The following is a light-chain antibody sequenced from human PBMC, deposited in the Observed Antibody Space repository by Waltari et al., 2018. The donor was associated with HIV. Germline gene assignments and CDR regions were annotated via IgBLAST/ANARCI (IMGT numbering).Light chain of an antibody. Sequence: QTVVTQEPSFSVSPGGTVTLTCGLSSCSVSTSYYPSWYQQTPGQAPRTLIYSTNTRSSGVPDRFSGSILGNKAALTITGAQADDESDYYCVLYMGSGISVFGGDTQLTVL. V-gene: IGLV8-61*01. CDR2: STN. J-gene: IGLJ7*01. CDR1: SCSVSTSYY. CDR3: VLYMGSGISV.